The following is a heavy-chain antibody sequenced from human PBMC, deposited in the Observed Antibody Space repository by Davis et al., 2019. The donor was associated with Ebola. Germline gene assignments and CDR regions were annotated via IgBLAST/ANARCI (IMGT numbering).Heavy chain of an antibody. CDR1: GWSFSGSY. CDR3: ARGLYPWELDY. CDR2: INHIGST. D-gene: IGHD1-1*01. J-gene: IGHJ4*02. V-gene: IGHV4-34*01. Sequence: SETLSLTCAVYGWSFSGSYWSWIRQPPGQGLDWIVEINHIGSTHYNPSLKSRVTISVDTSKNQFSLKLSSVTAADTAVYYCARGLYPWELDYWGQGTLVTVSS.